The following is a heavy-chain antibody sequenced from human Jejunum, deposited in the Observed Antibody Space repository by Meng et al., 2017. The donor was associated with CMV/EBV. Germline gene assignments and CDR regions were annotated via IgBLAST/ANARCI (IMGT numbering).Heavy chain of an antibody. D-gene: IGHD3-22*01. Sequence: YWIGWVRQMPGKGLEWRGIIDPGDSDNRYSPSYQGQVTISADKSISTSYLQWSSLRASDTAMYYCARRLHGSYEGSGYYNEAPVDYWGQGTLVTVSS. V-gene: IGHV5-51*01. CDR3: ARRLHGSYEGSGYYNEAPVDY. J-gene: IGHJ4*02. CDR1: YW. CDR2: IDPGDSDN.